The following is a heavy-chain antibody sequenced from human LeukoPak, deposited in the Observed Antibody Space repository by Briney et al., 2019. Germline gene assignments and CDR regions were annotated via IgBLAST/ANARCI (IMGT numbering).Heavy chain of an antibody. CDR3: ARDVSIAAQSPPGRY. Sequence: SVKVSCKASGGTFISYAISWVRQAPGQGLEWMGGIIPIFGIANYAQKFQGRVTITVDKSTSTAYMELSSLRSEDTAVYYCARDVSIAAQSPPGRYWGQGTLVTVSS. CDR1: GGTFISYA. V-gene: IGHV1-69*10. D-gene: IGHD6-6*01. CDR2: IIPIFGIA. J-gene: IGHJ4*02.